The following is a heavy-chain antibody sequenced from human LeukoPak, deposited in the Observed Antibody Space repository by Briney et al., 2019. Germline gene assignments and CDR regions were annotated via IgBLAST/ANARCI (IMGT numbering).Heavy chain of an antibody. CDR1: GFTFSDYY. Sequence: PGGSLRLSCAAFGFTFSDYYMNWVRQAPGKGLEWVSYISSSSSIIYYAASVKGRFTIYRDSAKNSLYLQMNSLRAEDTAVFYCARAKRNGFDIWGQGTLVTVSS. V-gene: IGHV3-48*01. J-gene: IGHJ3*02. CDR3: ARAKRNGFDI. CDR2: ISSSSSII.